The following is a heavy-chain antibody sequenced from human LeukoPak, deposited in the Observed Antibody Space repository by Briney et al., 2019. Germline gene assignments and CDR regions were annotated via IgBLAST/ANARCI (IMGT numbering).Heavy chain of an antibody. CDR3: ARVLVRGVSHY. J-gene: IGHJ4*02. CDR2: ISSSSSTI. V-gene: IGHV3-48*01. Sequence: GGSLRLSCAASGFTFSSYSMNWVRQAPGRGLEWVSYISSSSSTIYYADSVKGRFTISRDNAKNSLYLQMNSLRAEDTAVYYCARVLVRGVSHYWGQGTLVTVSS. CDR1: GFTFSSYS. D-gene: IGHD3-10*01.